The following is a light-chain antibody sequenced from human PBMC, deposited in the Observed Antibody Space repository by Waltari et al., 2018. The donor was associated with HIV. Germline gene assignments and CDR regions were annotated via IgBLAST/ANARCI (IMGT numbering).Light chain of an antibody. CDR3: QSYDTSRDGFYV. V-gene: IGLV1-40*01. Sequence: QSVPTQPPSVSGAPGQTVTNSCSGGSSNIGANSVVHWYQQLPGTAPKLLIFGDYNRPSGVPDRFSGSKSGTSASLAITGLQPEDEADYYCQSYDTSRDGFYVFGTGTKVTVL. J-gene: IGLJ1*01. CDR1: SSNIGANSV. CDR2: GDY.